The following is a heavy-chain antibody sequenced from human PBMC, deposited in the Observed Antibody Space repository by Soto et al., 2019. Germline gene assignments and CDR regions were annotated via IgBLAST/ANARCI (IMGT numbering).Heavy chain of an antibody. J-gene: IGHJ5*02. CDR3: ARQDSSSWSEGWFDP. Sequence: SETLSLTCAVYGGSFSGYYWSWIRQPPGKGLEWIGEINHSGSTNYNPSLKSRVTISVDTSKNQFSLKLSSVTAADTAVYYCARQDSSSWSEGWFDPWGQGTQVTVSS. CDR1: GGSFSGYY. CDR2: INHSGST. V-gene: IGHV4-34*01. D-gene: IGHD6-13*01.